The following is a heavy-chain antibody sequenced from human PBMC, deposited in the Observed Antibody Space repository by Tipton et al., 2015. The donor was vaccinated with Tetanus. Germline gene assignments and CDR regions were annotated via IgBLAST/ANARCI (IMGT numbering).Heavy chain of an antibody. CDR2: IDPNSGGT. CDR1: GYTFTGYY. Sequence: QMQLVQSGAELKKPGASLKVSCKASGYTFTGYYMYWVRQAPGQGLEWVGWIDPNSGGTIYAQNFQGRVTMTRDTSISTVYMELSRLRSDDTAVYYCARDRGDYIYYGMDVWGPGITVTVSS. CDR3: ARDRGDYIYYGMDV. J-gene: IGHJ6*02. D-gene: IGHD3-22*01. V-gene: IGHV1-2*02.